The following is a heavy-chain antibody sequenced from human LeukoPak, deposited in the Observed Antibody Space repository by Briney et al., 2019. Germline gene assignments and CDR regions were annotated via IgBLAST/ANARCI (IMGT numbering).Heavy chain of an antibody. CDR1: GGSISSYY. D-gene: IGHD6-13*01. Sequence: PSETLSLTCTASGGSISSYYWSWIRQPAGKGLEWIGRIYTSGSTNYNPSLKSRVTMSVDTSKNQFSLKLSSVTAADTAVYYCARDAEYSSSWYRNYFDYWGQGTLVTVSS. CDR2: IYTSGST. V-gene: IGHV4-4*07. CDR3: ARDAEYSSSWYRNYFDY. J-gene: IGHJ4*02.